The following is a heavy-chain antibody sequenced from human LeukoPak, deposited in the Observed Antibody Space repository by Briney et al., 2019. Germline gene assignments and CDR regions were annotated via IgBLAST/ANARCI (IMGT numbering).Heavy chain of an antibody. D-gene: IGHD3-22*01. CDR2: INSDESST. CDR3: ARVRDGTMINAFDI. J-gene: IGHJ3*02. Sequence: GGSLRLSCAASGFTFSTYWMHWVRQAPGKGLVWVSRINSDESSTDYADSVKGRFTISRDNAKNTLYLQMNSLRAEDTAVYYCARVRDGTMINAFDIWGQGTMVTVSS. V-gene: IGHV3-74*01. CDR1: GFTFSTYW.